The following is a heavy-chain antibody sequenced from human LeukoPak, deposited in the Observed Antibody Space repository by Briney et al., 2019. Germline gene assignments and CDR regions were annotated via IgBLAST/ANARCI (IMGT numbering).Heavy chain of an antibody. D-gene: IGHD3-3*01. J-gene: IGHJ4*02. CDR3: ARGVRTIFGVVIIRDYFDC. CDR2: INHSGST. CDR1: GGSFSGYY. V-gene: IGHV4-34*01. Sequence: SETLSLTCAVYGGSFSGYYWSWIRQPPGKGLEWIGEINHSGSTNYNPSLKSRVTISVDTSKNQFSLKLSSVTAADTAVYYCARGVRTIFGVVIIRDYFDCWGQRTLVTVSS.